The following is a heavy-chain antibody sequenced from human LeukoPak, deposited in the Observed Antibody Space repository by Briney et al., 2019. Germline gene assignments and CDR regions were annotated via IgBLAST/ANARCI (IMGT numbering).Heavy chain of an antibody. D-gene: IGHD2-2*01. V-gene: IGHV3-33*01. CDR1: GFTFSSYG. CDR3: ARRDCSSTSCPYYYYGMDV. CDR2: IWYDGRNK. Sequence: GGSLRLSCAASGFTFSSYGMHWVRQAPGKGLEWVAVIWYDGRNKYYADSVKGRFTISRDNSKNTLYLQMNSLRAEDTAVYYCARRDCSSTSCPYYYYGMDVWGQGTTVTVSS. J-gene: IGHJ6*02.